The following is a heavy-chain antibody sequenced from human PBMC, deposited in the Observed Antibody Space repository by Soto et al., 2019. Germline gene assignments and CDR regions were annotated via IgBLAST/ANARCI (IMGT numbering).Heavy chain of an antibody. D-gene: IGHD6-13*01. Sequence: SETLSLTCSVSGDSMRGYHFYWGWIRQAPGKGLEWIGSAYFSGGNTYYSPSLKSRVSISIDTSKNEFSLRLTSLTAADTAVYFCAYRSSRSCIDYWGQGTLVTVSS. V-gene: IGHV4-39*01. CDR3: AYRSSRSCIDY. CDR2: AYFSGGNT. CDR1: GDSMRGYHFY. J-gene: IGHJ4*02.